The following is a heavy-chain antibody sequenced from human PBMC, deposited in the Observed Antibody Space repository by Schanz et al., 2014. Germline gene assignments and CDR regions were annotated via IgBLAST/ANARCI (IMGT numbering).Heavy chain of an antibody. D-gene: IGHD2-2*01. CDR1: GGFISSINW. V-gene: IGHV4-4*02. Sequence: QVQLQESGPGLVKPSGTLSLTCAVSGGFISSINWWSWVRQSPGTGLEWIGEINNSGSTNYNPSLKSRVPLSLDKSKSQFSLTLNAVTAADTAVYYCARDERDLPRSLFVFWGQGTLVTVSS. CDR2: INNSGST. CDR3: ARDERDLPRSLFVF. J-gene: IGHJ4*02.